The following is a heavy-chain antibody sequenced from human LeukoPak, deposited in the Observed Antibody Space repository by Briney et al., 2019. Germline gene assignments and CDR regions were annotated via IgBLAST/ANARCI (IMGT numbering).Heavy chain of an antibody. J-gene: IGHJ4*02. CDR3: ARALPYDSSGPPIDF. V-gene: IGHV1-2*02. CDR2: INPISGGT. D-gene: IGHD3-22*01. CDR1: GYTFIGYY. Sequence: ASVKVSCKASGYTFIGYYMHWVRQAPGQGLEWMGWINPISGGTNYAQTFQGRVTMTMDTSISTGYMELGSLRSDDTAVYFCARALPYDSSGPPIDFWGQGTLVSVSS.